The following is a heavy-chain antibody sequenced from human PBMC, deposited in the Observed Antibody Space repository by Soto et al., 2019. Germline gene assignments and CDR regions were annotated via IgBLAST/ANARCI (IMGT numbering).Heavy chain of an antibody. Sequence: EVQLVESGGGVVRPGGSLSLSCAASGFTFDAYGMSWVRQAPGKGLEWVSGINWNGGSTGYADSVKGRFTISRDNAKNSLYLQMNSLRAEDTALYHCARGCSGGSCYYFDYWGQGTLVTVSS. CDR2: INWNGGST. CDR3: ARGCSGGSCYYFDY. D-gene: IGHD2-15*01. J-gene: IGHJ4*02. CDR1: GFTFDAYG. V-gene: IGHV3-20*01.